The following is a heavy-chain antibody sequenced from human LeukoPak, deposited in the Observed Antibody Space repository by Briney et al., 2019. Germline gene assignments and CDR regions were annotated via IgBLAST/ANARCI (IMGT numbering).Heavy chain of an antibody. V-gene: IGHV1-46*01. CDR3: ASHPANRAGEYYYGSGSKQYYYYYGMDV. J-gene: IGHJ6*02. D-gene: IGHD3-10*01. Sequence: ASVKVSCKASGYTFTSYYMHWVRQAPGQGLEWMGIINPSGGSTSYAQKFQGRVTMTRDTSTSTVYMELSSLRSEDTAVYYCASHPANRAGEYYYGSGSKQYYYYYGMDVWGQGTTVTVSS. CDR1: GYTFTSYY. CDR2: INPSGGST.